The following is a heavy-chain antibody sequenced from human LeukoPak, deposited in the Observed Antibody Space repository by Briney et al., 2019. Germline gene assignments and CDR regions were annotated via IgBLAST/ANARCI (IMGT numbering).Heavy chain of an antibody. CDR2: INEDGSEK. D-gene: IGHD3-10*01. Sequence: GGSLGLSCAGSGFSFSTYWMTWVRQAPGKGLEWVANINEDGSEKHYVDSVKGRFTISRDNAKNSLYLQMHSLRVEDTAVYYCAREEAGGPDYWGQGTLVTVSS. CDR3: AREEAGGPDY. V-gene: IGHV3-7*01. CDR1: GFSFSTYW. J-gene: IGHJ4*02.